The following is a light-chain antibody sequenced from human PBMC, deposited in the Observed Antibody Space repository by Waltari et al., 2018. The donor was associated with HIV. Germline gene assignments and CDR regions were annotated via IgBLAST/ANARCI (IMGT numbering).Light chain of an antibody. CDR2: AAS. Sequence: DIQMTQSPSSLSASVGDRVTITCRASQSISSYLNWYQQKPGKAPKLLIDAASSLQSGVPSRFSGSGSGTDFTLTISSLQPEDFATYYCQQSYSTPITCGQGTRLEIK. CDR3: QQSYSTPIT. V-gene: IGKV1-39*01. J-gene: IGKJ5*01. CDR1: QSISSY.